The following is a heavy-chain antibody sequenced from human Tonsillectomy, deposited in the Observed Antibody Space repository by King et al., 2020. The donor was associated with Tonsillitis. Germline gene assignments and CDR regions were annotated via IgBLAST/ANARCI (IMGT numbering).Heavy chain of an antibody. V-gene: IGHV3-30*18. CDR1: GFTFSSYG. D-gene: IGHD3-9*01. CDR2: ISYDGSNK. Sequence: QLVQSGGGVVQPGRSLRLSCAASGFTFSSYGMHWVRQAPGKGLEWVAVISYDGSNKYYADSVKGRFTISRDNSKNTLYLQMNSLRAEDTAVYYCAKEDAALNYDILTGYCFQHWGQGTLVTVSS. J-gene: IGHJ1*01. CDR3: AKEDAALNYDILTGYCFQH.